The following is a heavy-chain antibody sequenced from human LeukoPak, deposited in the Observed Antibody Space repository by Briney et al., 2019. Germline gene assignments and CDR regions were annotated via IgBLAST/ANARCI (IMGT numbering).Heavy chain of an antibody. CDR3: ARDHCSGGSCYSFYDY. D-gene: IGHD2-15*01. CDR2: IYYSGST. Sequence: SETLSLTCTVSGGSISSYYWSWIRQPPGKGLEWIGYIYYSGSTNYNPSLKSRVTISVDTSKNQFSLKLSSVTAADTAVYYCARDHCSGGSCYSFYDYWGQGTLVTVSS. CDR1: GGSISSYY. V-gene: IGHV4-59*01. J-gene: IGHJ4*02.